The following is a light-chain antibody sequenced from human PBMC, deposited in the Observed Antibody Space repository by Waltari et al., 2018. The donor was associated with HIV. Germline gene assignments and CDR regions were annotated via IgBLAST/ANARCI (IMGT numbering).Light chain of an antibody. V-gene: IGLV3-25*03. CDR1: RLPTPY. J-gene: IGLJ3*02. CDR3: QSADSTGTYWV. CDR2: RDK. Sequence: SYQLTQPPSASVSPGQTARISRSGDRLPTPYRFWYQQRPGQAPVMVIYRDKERPSGIPDRFSGSSAGTTVTLTISGVQAEDEADYYCQSADSTGTYWVFGGGTKLTVL.